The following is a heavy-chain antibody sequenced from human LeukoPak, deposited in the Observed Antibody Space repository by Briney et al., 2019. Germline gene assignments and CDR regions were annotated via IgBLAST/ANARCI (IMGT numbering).Heavy chain of an antibody. Sequence: GGSLRLSCAASGFTFDDYAMHWVRQAPGKGLEWVSLISGDGGSTYYADSVKGRFTISRDNSKNSLYLQMNSLRTEDTALYYCAKDIRGYTPTGYSSSWYGLGAFDIWGHGTMVTVSS. CDR3: AKDIRGYTPTGYSSSWYGLGAFDI. J-gene: IGHJ3*02. CDR2: ISGDGGST. V-gene: IGHV3-43*02. D-gene: IGHD6-13*01. CDR1: GFTFDDYA.